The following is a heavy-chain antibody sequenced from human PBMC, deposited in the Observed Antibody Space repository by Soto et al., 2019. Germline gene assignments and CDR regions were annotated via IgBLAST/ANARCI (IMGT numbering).Heavy chain of an antibody. Sequence: QVQLVESGGDLVKPGGSLRLSCAASGFTFNDFFMTWIRQAPGRGPEWVASTSNSGNSVYYADSVKGRFTVSRDNAQNTLTLQMTDLRVDDTAVYYCASNTFNWFDPWGQGTLVTVSS. V-gene: IGHV3-11*01. CDR3: ASNTFNWFDP. CDR1: GFTFNDFF. J-gene: IGHJ5*02. CDR2: TSNSGNSV.